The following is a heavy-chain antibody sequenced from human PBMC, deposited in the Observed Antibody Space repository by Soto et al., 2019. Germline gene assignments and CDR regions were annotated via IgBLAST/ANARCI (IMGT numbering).Heavy chain of an antibody. CDR3: AQDRRCGEFLFEYFDY. CDR2: ISYDGSNK. J-gene: IGHJ4*02. CDR1: GFTFSSYG. D-gene: IGHD3-10*01. Sequence: QVQLVESGGGVVQPGRSLRLSCAASGFTFSSYGMHWVRQAPGKGLEWVAVISYDGSNKYYADSVKGRFTISRDNSKNTLYLQMNSLRAEDTAVYYCAQDRRCGEFLFEYFDYWGQGTLVTVSS. V-gene: IGHV3-30*18.